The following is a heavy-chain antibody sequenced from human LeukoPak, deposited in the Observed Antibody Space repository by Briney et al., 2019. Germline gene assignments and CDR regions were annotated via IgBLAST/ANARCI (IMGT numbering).Heavy chain of an antibody. D-gene: IGHD3-10*01. J-gene: IGHJ3*02. Sequence: TSETLSLTCAVSGGSISSSNWWSWVRPPPGKGLEGIGEIYHSGSTNYNPSLKSRVTISVDKSKNQFSLKLSSVTAADTAVYYCARETIYGSGSYYRGAFDIWGQGTMVTVSS. CDR2: IYHSGST. CDR3: ARETIYGSGSYYRGAFDI. CDR1: GGSISSSNW. V-gene: IGHV4-4*02.